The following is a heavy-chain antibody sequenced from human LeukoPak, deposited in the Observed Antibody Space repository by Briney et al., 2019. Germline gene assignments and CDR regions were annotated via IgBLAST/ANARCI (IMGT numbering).Heavy chain of an antibody. D-gene: IGHD3-3*01. CDR3: NTIFGVVKRFDY. CDR2: IRYDGSNK. J-gene: IGHJ4*02. Sequence: GGSLRLSCAASGFTFSSYGMHWVRQAPGKGLEWVAFIRYDGSNKYYADSVKGRFTISRDNAKNSLYLQMNSLRAEDTAVYFCNTIFGVVKRFDYWGQGTLVTVSS. CDR1: GFTFSSYG. V-gene: IGHV3-30*02.